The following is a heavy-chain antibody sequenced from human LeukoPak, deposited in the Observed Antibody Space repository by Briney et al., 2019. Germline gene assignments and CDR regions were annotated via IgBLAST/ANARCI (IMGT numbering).Heavy chain of an antibody. Sequence: GGSLRLSCAASGFTFSGHAMVWVRQAPGKGLERVSYISSTSSTIYYADSVKGRFTISRDNAKNSLYLQMNSLRAEDTAVYYCASGDGYYYPYFHHWGQGTLVTVSS. CDR2: ISSTSSTI. CDR1: GFTFSGHA. V-gene: IGHV3-48*01. CDR3: ASGDGYYYPYFHH. J-gene: IGHJ1*01. D-gene: IGHD3-22*01.